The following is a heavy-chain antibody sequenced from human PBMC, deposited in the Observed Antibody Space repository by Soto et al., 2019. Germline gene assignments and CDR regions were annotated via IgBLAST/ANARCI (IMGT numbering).Heavy chain of an antibody. V-gene: IGHV4-4*02. CDR2: VYHSGST. D-gene: IGHD2-21*01. CDR3: ATLPPRIVVTVLPIPT. J-gene: IGHJ5*02. CDR1: GDSISSTHW. Sequence: QVYLQQSGPGLVKPSGTLSLTCAVSGDSISSTHWWTWVRQTPGKGLEWIGEVYHSGSTSYNPSLKSRVTISVDKSNNQFSPKLTSVTAADTAVYYCATLPPRIVVTVLPIPTWGQGTLVSVSS.